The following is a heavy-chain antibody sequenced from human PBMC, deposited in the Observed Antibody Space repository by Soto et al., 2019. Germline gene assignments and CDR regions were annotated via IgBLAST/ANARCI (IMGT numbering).Heavy chain of an antibody. CDR2: ISASSGGT. V-gene: IGHV3-23*01. J-gene: IGHJ5*02. D-gene: IGHD2-15*01. CDR1: GFTFNTYA. CDR3: AKRVGGSTYGFDP. Sequence: EVQRLESGGDLVQPGGSLRLSCAASGFTFNTYAMYWVRQAPGKGLEWVSSISASSGGTYYADSVKGRFTISRDNSKNTLYLQMNSLRGEDTAVYYCAKRVGGSTYGFDPWGQGTLVTVSS.